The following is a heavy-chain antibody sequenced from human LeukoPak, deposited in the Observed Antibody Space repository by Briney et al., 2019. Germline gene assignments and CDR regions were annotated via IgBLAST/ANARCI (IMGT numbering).Heavy chain of an antibody. D-gene: IGHD6-19*01. CDR1: GFTFSSYG. J-gene: IGHJ4*02. Sequence: GGSLRLSCAASGFTFSSYGMHWVRQAPGKGLEWVAVTSYDGSNKYYADSVKGRFTISRDNSKNTLYLQMNSLRAEDTAVYYCAKDLSLGWDEYYFDYWGQGTLVTVSS. CDR3: AKDLSLGWDEYYFDY. CDR2: TSYDGSNK. V-gene: IGHV3-30*18.